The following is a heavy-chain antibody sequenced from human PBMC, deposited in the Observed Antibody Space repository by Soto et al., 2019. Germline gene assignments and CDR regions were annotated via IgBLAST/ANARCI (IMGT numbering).Heavy chain of an antibody. CDR2: ISSSSHNS. J-gene: IGHJ4*02. V-gene: IGHV3-48*04. Sequence: PGGSLRLSCAASGFIFSSYSMNWVRQAPGKGLEWLSYISSSSHNSYYVDSVKGRFTISRDNAKNSLYLQMTSLEAGDTAVYYCATGGYVWPRIEYWGRGTQVTVSS. CDR1: GFIFSSYS. D-gene: IGHD3-16*01. CDR3: ATGGYVWPRIEY.